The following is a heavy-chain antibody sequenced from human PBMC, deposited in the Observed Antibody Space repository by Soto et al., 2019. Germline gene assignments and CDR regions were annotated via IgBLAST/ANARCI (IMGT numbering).Heavy chain of an antibody. V-gene: IGHV3-23*01. CDR1: GFTFSSSD. CDR3: AKGTIFEVFQVYFDY. CDR2: IGYSGVST. D-gene: IGHD3-3*01. Sequence: GGSLRLSCAASGFTFSSSDMAWVRQAPGKGLEWVSGIGYSGVSTYYADSVKGRFTISRDNSKNTLYLQMNSLRAEDTAVYYCAKGTIFEVFQVYFDYWGQGTLVTVSS. J-gene: IGHJ4*02.